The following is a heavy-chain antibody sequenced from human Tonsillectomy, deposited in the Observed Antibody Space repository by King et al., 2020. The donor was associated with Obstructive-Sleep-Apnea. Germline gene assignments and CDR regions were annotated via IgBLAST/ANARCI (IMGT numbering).Heavy chain of an antibody. CDR2: IRSIAEGGTE. J-gene: IGHJ4*02. Sequence: VQLVESGGGLVKPGGSLRLSCAASGFTFKNAWMSWVRQAPGKGLEWVGHIRSIAEGGTEEYAAPVRGRFTISRDDTTNTLFLQMNSLRTEDAGRYYCIPDFPEDDDYGGGKNRYVRLFDSWGQGALVTVS. D-gene: IGHD3-16*02. CDR3: IPDFPEDDDYGGGKNRYVRLFDS. CDR1: GFTFKNAW. V-gene: IGHV3-15*01.